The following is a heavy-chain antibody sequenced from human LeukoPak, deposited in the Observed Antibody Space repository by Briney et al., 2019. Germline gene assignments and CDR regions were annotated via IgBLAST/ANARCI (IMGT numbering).Heavy chain of an antibody. Sequence: PGGSLTLSCTASGSTFSSYAMSWVRQAPGKGLEWVSAISSSGDRTYYADSVRGRFTISRDNAKNSLYLQMNSLRADDTAVYYCARGGHDPGIPFDIWGQGTMVAVSS. V-gene: IGHV3-23*01. CDR2: ISSSGDRT. CDR3: ARGGHDPGIPFDI. D-gene: IGHD1-1*01. CDR1: GSTFSSYA. J-gene: IGHJ3*02.